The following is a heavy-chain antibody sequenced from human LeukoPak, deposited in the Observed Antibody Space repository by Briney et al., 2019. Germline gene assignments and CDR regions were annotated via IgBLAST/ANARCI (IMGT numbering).Heavy chain of an antibody. D-gene: IGHD3-10*01. Sequence: GGSLRLSCAASGFTFSTYWMHRVRQAPGKGLAWVSLINSDGSTTNYADSVRGRFTISRDNAKNTLYLQMNSLRAEDTAVYYCARGHLRGVIACWGQGTLVTVSS. CDR1: GFTFSTYW. CDR3: ARGHLRGVIAC. V-gene: IGHV3-74*01. J-gene: IGHJ4*02. CDR2: INSDGSTT.